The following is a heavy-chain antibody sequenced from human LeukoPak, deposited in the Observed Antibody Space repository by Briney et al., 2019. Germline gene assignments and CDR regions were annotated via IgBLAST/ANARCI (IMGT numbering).Heavy chain of an antibody. CDR2: IYHSGST. CDR1: GYSISSGYY. CDR3: ARQLHYYDSSGHDAFDI. V-gene: IGHV4-38-2*01. D-gene: IGHD3-22*01. J-gene: IGHJ3*02. Sequence: SETLSLACAVSGYSISSGYYWGRIRQPPGKGLEWIGSIYHSGSTYYNPSLKSRVTISVDTSKNQFSLKLSSVTAADTAVYYCARQLHYYDSSGHDAFDIWGQGTMVTVSS.